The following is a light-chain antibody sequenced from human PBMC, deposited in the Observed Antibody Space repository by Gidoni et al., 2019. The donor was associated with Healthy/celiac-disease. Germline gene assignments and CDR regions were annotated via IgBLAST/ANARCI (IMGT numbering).Light chain of an antibody. V-gene: IGKV1-39*01. CDR1: QRISSY. Sequence: DIQMTQSPSSLSASVGDRVTITCRASQRISSYLNWYQQKPGKAPNLLIYAASTLQSGVPSRFSGSGSGTDFTLTISSLQPEDFATYYCQQSYSIPYTCGQGTKLEIK. J-gene: IGKJ2*01. CDR2: AAS. CDR3: QQSYSIPYT.